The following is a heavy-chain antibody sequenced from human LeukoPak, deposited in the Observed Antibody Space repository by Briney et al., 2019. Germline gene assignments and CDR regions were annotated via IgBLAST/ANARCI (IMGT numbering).Heavy chain of an antibody. CDR2: IYYSGST. Sequence: SETLSLTCTVSGGSISSYYWSWIRQPPGKGLEWIGYIYYSGSTNYNPSLKSRVTISVDTSKNQFSLKLSSVTAADTAVYYCAREPEEDIVVVPAAQGILDYWGQGTLVTVSS. D-gene: IGHD2-2*01. CDR3: AREPEEDIVVVPAAQGILDY. J-gene: IGHJ4*02. V-gene: IGHV4-59*01. CDR1: GGSISSYY.